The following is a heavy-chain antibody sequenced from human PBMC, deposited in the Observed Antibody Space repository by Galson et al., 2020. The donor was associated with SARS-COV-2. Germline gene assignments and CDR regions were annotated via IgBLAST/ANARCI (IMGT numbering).Heavy chain of an antibody. CDR3: ATYSVVVVAPTPLRADY. D-gene: IGHD2-15*01. CDR1: GYSISSGYF. J-gene: IGHJ4*02. CDR2: TYHSGST. V-gene: IGHV4-38-2*02. Sequence: SETLSLTCTVSGYSISSGYFWGWLRQPPGKGLEWMGSTYHSGSTYYNPSLKSRVTISVDTSKNQFSLKLSSVTAADTAVYYCATYSVVVVAPTPLRADYWGQGTLVTVSS.